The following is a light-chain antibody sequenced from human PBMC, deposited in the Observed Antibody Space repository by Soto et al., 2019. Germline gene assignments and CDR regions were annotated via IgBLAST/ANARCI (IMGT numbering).Light chain of an antibody. CDR1: SSDVGSHNL. CDR2: EVS. Sequence: QSALTQPASVSGSPGQSITISCTGTSSDVGSHNLVSWYQQHPGQAPKLMIYEVSKRPLGVSARFSASKSGNTASLTISGLSAEDEADHYCCSYGGSRAVFGGGTQLTVL. J-gene: IGLJ7*01. V-gene: IGLV2-23*02. CDR3: CSYGGSRAV.